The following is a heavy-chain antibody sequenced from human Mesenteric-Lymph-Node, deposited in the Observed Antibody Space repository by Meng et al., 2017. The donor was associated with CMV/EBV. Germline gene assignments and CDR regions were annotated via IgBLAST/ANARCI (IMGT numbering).Heavy chain of an antibody. Sequence: SETLSLTCTVSGGSVSSGSYYWSWIRQPPGKGLEWIGYIYYSGSTNYNPSLKSRVTISVDTSKNQFSLKVSSVTAADTAVYYCARTDYYSYYGMDVWGQGTTVTVSS. CDR3: ARTDYYSYYGMDV. CDR1: GGSVSSGSYY. CDR2: IYYSGST. V-gene: IGHV4-61*01. J-gene: IGHJ6*02.